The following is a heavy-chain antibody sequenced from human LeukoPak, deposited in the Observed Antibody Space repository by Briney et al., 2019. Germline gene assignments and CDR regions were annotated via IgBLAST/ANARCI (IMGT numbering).Heavy chain of an antibody. CDR3: AREGPNYYDSSGAPDY. J-gene: IGHJ4*02. D-gene: IGHD3-22*01. V-gene: IGHV3-64*01. Sequence: PGGSLRLSCAASGFTLRNYAMSWVRQAPGKGLEWVSSIGAGDKYTYYANSVKGRFTISRDNSKNTLYLQMGSLRAEDMAVYYCAREGPNYYDSSGAPDYWGQGTLVTVSS. CDR2: IGAGDKYT. CDR1: GFTLRNYA.